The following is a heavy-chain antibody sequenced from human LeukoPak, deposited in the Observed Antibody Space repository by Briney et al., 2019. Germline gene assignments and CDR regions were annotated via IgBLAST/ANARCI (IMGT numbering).Heavy chain of an antibody. D-gene: IGHD3-10*01. J-gene: IGHJ6*02. V-gene: IGHV3-23*01. CDR2: INGSGST. Sequence: GGSLRLSCAASGFTFSSYAMSWVRQASGKGLEWVSAINGSGSTYYADSVKGRITISRDNSKKTLYLQMNSLRAEDTAVYYCAKGPYYGSGSSYYYYGLDVWGQGTTVTVSS. CDR3: AKGPYYGSGSSYYYYGLDV. CDR1: GFTFSSYA.